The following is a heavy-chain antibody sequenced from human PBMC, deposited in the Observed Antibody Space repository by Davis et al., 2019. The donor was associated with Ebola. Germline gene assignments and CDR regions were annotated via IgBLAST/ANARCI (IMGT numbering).Heavy chain of an antibody. J-gene: IGHJ1*01. V-gene: IGHV3-21*01. CDR1: GFTFSSYS. D-gene: IGHD3-3*01. CDR2: ISSSSSYI. Sequence: PGGSLRLSCAASGFTFSSYSMNWVRQAPGKGLEWVSSISSSSSYIYYADSVKGRFTISRDNSKDTLYLQMNNLRAEDTGIYYCARDSFTNAEYFEHWGQGALVTVSS. CDR3: ARDSFTNAEYFEH.